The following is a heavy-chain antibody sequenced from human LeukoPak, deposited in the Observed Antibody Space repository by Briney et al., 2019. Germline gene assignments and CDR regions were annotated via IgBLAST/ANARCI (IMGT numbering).Heavy chain of an antibody. CDR3: ARADGSSSISYYYLDV. Sequence: ASVKVSCKASGYTFTSYYMHWVRQAPGQGLEWMGIINPSGGSTSYAQKFQGRVSITRNTSISTAYMELSSLISDDTAVYYCARADGSSSISYYYLDVWGKGTTVTVSS. V-gene: IGHV1-46*01. D-gene: IGHD6-6*01. CDR2: INPSGGST. J-gene: IGHJ6*04. CDR1: GYTFTSYY.